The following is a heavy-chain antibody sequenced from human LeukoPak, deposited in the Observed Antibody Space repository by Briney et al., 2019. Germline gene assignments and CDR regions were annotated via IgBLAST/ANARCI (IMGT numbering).Heavy chain of an antibody. J-gene: IGHJ4*02. D-gene: IGHD1-1*01. CDR2: ISSSSSYI. V-gene: IGHV3-21*01. CDR1: GFSFSNSA. CDR3: ARDDRRYNWNDADDY. Sequence: PGGSLRLSCAASGFSFSNSAMNWVRQAPGKGLEWVSSISSSSSYIYYADSVKGRFTISRDNAKNSLYLQMNSLRAEDTAVYYCARDDRRYNWNDADDYWGQGTLVTVSS.